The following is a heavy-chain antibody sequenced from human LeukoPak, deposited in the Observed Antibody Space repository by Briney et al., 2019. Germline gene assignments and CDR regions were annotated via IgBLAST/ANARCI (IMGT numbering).Heavy chain of an antibody. V-gene: IGHV3-74*01. CDR1: GFTFRNYW. CDR2: INRDGSIT. Sequence: GGSLRLSCTASGFTFRNYWMHWVRHARGEALVWVSRINRDGSITNYADSVKGRFTISRENAKNSLYLQMNSLRAGDTAVYYCARGRGAYFDYWGQGTLVTVSS. CDR3: ARGRGAYFDY. J-gene: IGHJ4*02. D-gene: IGHD4/OR15-4a*01.